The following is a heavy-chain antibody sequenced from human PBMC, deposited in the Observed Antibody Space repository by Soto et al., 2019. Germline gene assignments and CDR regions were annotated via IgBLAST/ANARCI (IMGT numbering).Heavy chain of an antibody. Sequence: QLQLQESGPGLVKPSETLSLTCTVSGGSISSSSYYWGWIRQPPGKGLEWIGSIYYSGSTYYNPSLKSRVTISVDTSKNQFSLKLSSVTAADTAVYYCARRGSGWYWYFDLWGRGTLVTVSS. CDR3: ARRGSGWYWYFDL. J-gene: IGHJ2*01. CDR2: IYYSGST. D-gene: IGHD6-19*01. CDR1: GGSISSSSYY. V-gene: IGHV4-39*01.